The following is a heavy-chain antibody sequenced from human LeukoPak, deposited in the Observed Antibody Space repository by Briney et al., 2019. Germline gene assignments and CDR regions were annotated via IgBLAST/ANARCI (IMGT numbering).Heavy chain of an antibody. D-gene: IGHD1-14*01. Sequence: GGSLRLSCAVSGFTVYSNYMSWVRQAPGKGLEWVAIIYRRGSTYYADSVEGRFTTSRDNSENIVYLQMNNMRVDDTAVYYCARDRDPDNASNYFDYWGQGSLVTVSS. CDR3: ARDRDPDNASNYFDY. CDR1: GFTVYSNY. J-gene: IGHJ4*02. CDR2: IYRRGST. V-gene: IGHV3-53*01.